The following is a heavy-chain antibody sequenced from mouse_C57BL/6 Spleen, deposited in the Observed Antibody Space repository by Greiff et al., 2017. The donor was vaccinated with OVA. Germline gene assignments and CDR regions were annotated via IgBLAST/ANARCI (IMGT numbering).Heavy chain of an antibody. J-gene: IGHJ4*01. V-gene: IGHV1-4*01. CDR2: INPSSGYT. D-gene: IGHD2-5*01. Sequence: QVQLKQSGAELARPGASVKMSCKASGYTFTSYTMHWVKQRPGQGLEWIGYINPSSGYTKYNQKLKDKATLTADKYSRTAYMQLSSLTSEDSAVYYCARSYSNYEDYAMDYWGQGTSVTVSS. CDR3: ARSYSNYEDYAMDY. CDR1: GYTFTSYT.